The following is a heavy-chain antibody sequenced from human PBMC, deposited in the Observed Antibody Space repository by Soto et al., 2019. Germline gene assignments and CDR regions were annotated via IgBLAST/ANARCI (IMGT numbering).Heavy chain of an antibody. J-gene: IGHJ4*02. V-gene: IGHV3-30*18. CDR1: EFTFSSYG. D-gene: IGHD2-21*01. Sequence: QVQLVESGGGVVQPGRSLRLSCADSEFTFSSYGMHWVRQAPGKGLEWVAVISYDGSNKYYADSVKGRFTISRDNSKNTLYLQMNSLRAEDTAVYYCANSPLREIATIFSPLGYWGQGTLVTVSS. CDR2: ISYDGSNK. CDR3: ANSPLREIATIFSPLGY.